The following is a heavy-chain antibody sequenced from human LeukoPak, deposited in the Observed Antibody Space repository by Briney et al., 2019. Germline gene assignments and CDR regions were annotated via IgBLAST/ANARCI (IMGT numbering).Heavy chain of an antibody. CDR1: GYTFTGYY. J-gene: IGHJ6*02. CDR2: INPNSGGT. Sequence: GASVKVSCKASGYTFTGYYMHWVRQAPGQGLEWMGWINPNSGGTNYAQKFQGWVTMTRDTSISTAYMELSRLRSDDTAVYYCARDFRSGTAHYYGMGVWGQGTTVTVSS. D-gene: IGHD3-10*01. V-gene: IGHV1-2*04. CDR3: ARDFRSGTAHYYGMGV.